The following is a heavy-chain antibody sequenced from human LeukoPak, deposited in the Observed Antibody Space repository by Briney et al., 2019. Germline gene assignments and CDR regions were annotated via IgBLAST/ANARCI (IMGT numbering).Heavy chain of an antibody. V-gene: IGHV3-33*01. D-gene: IGHD1-7*01. Sequence: GGSLRLSCTASGFTFRNYGMDWVRQAPGKGLEWVAIIWYDGSNKYYADSVKGRFTISRDNSKNTLYLQMNSLRAEDTAVYYCARGSGTTDWYFDLWGRGTLVTVSS. CDR2: IWYDGSNK. J-gene: IGHJ2*01. CDR1: GFTFRNYG. CDR3: ARGSGTTDWYFDL.